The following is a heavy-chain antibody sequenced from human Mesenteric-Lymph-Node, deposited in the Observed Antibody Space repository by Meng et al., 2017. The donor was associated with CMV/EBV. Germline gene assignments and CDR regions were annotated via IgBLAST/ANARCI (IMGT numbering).Heavy chain of an antibody. CDR2: IDWDDDK. Sequence: SGPTLVKPTQTLTLTCTFSGFSLSTSGMRVSWIRQPPGKALEWLARIDWDDDKFYSTSLKTRLTISKDTSKNQVVLTMTNMDPVDPATYYCARSITIFGVVSKAEDAFYIWGQWTMVPFSS. D-gene: IGHD3-3*01. J-gene: IGHJ3*02. V-gene: IGHV2-70D*14. CDR3: ARSITIFGVVSKAEDAFYI. CDR1: GFSLSTSGMR.